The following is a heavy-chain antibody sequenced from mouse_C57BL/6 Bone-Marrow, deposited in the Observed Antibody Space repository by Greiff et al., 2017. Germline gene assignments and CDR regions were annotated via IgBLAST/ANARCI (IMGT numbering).Heavy chain of an antibody. CDR1: GFTFSDYY. D-gene: IGHD1-1*01. J-gene: IGHJ3*01. CDR3: ARRDYYGSSFAY. Sequence: EVKLMESGGGLVQPGGSLKLSCAASGFTFSDYYMYWVRQTPEKRLEWVAYISNGGGSTYYPDTVKGRFTISRDNAKNTLYLQMSRLKSEDTAMYYCARRDYYGSSFAYWGQGTLVTVSA. V-gene: IGHV5-12*01. CDR2: ISNGGGST.